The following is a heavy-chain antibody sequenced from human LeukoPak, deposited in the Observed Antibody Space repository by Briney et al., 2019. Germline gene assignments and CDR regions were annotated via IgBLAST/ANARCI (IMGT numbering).Heavy chain of an antibody. Sequence: SETLSLTCAVYGGSFSGYYWSWIRQPPGKGLEWIGEINHSGSTNYNPSLKSRVTISVDTSKNQFSLKLSSVTAADTAVYYCASPYYDILTGYYNYGMDVWGQGTTVTVSS. CDR2: INHSGST. V-gene: IGHV4-34*01. CDR3: ASPYYDILTGYYNYGMDV. D-gene: IGHD3-9*01. CDR1: GGSFSGYY. J-gene: IGHJ6*02.